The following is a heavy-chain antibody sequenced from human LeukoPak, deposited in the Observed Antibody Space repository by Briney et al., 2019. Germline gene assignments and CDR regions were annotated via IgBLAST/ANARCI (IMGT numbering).Heavy chain of an antibody. V-gene: IGHV4-34*01. CDR2: INHSGST. J-gene: IGHJ4*02. D-gene: IGHD3-3*01. CDR1: GGSFSGYY. Sequence: SETLSLTCAVYGGSFSGYYWSWIRQPPGKGLEWIGEINHSGSTNYNPSLKSRVTISVDTSKNQFSLKLSSVTAADTAVYYCARGFLKYYDFWSGYFGRRESFDYWGQGTLVTVSS. CDR3: ARGFLKYYDFWSGYFGRRESFDY.